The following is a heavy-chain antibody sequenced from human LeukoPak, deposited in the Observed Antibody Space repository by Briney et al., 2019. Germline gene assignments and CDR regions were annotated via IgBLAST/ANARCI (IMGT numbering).Heavy chain of an antibody. D-gene: IGHD3-3*01. J-gene: IGHJ4*02. V-gene: IGHV4-59*04. CDR3: AAEFSAYDPFDS. CDR2: FNPSGNT. CDR1: GGSISSYY. Sequence: SETLSLTCTVSGGSISSYYWAWIRQPPGKGLEWIGTFNPSGNTYHNPSLKSRITISVDTSKNQFSLKLSSVTAADTAVYYCAAEFSAYDPFDSWGQGTLVTVSS.